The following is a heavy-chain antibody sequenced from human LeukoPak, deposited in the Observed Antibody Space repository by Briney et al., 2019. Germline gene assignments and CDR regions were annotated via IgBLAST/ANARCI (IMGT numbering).Heavy chain of an antibody. V-gene: IGHV4-59*01. D-gene: IGHD6-13*01. CDR2: IYYSGST. CDR3: ARRIAAAGTYYYYYGMDV. CDR1: GGSISSYH. J-gene: IGHJ6*02. Sequence: SETLSLTCTVSGGSISSYHWSWIRQPPGKGLEWIGYIYYSGSTNYNPSLKSRVTKSVDTSKNQFSLKLSSVTAADTAVYYCARRIAAAGTYYYYYGMDVWGQGTTVTVSS.